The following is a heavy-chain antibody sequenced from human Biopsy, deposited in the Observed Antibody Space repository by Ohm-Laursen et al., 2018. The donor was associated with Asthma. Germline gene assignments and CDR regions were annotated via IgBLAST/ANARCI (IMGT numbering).Heavy chain of an antibody. D-gene: IGHD3-9*01. V-gene: IGHV1-3*01. CDR2: INAGDGNT. CDR1: GYTFIHFA. CDR3: ARTYYDFLTGQVNDAFAL. J-gene: IGHJ3*01. Sequence: VKVSCKASGYTFIHFAIHWVRQAPGQRLEWMGWINAGDGNTKYSQKFQGRVTITRDTSASTAYMDLRSLRSEDTAMYYCARTYYDFLTGQVNDAFALRGQGTMVTVSS.